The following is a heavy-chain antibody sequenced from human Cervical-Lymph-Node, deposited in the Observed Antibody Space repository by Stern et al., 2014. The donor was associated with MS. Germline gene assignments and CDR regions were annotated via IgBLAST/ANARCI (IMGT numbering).Heavy chain of an antibody. D-gene: IGHD1-7*01. J-gene: IGHJ3*02. V-gene: IGHV1-3*01. CDR3: ARKLKGENYPFDI. CDR2: ITADNGKT. CDR1: GFTFTTYP. Sequence: QVQLVQSGPEVKEPGASVKVSCKASGFTFTTYPLHWVRQAPGQRLEWMGWITADNGKTRYSQRFQGRVTITTDTSASIGYMELSSLRSEDTAVYYCARKLKGENYPFDIWGQGTMVTVSS.